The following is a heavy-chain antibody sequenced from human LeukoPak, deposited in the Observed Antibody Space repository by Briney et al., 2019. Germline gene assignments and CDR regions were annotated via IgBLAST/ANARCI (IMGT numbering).Heavy chain of an antibody. Sequence: ASVKVSCKTSGGTFSSHVISWVRQAPGQGLEWMGGIIPIFGTANYAQKFQGRVTITADKFTNKVYMELSSLRSDDTAIYFCARFNGYCSSISCFLYYWGQGTLVTVSS. J-gene: IGHJ4*02. D-gene: IGHD2-2*01. CDR3: ARFNGYCSSISCFLYY. CDR1: GGTFSSHV. CDR2: IIPIFGTA. V-gene: IGHV1-69*06.